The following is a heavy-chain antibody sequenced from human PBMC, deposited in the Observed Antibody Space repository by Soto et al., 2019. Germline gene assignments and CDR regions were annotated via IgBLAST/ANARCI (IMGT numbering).Heavy chain of an antibody. J-gene: IGHJ5*01. CDR2: ISAYNGNT. CDR3: ARWAVAGINWFDS. Sequence: VASVKGSCKASGYTFTSYGISWVRQAPGQGLEWMGWISAYNGNTNYAQKLQGRVTMTTDTSTGTAYMELRSLRSDDTAVYYCARWAVAGINWFDSWGQGTLVTVSS. D-gene: IGHD6-19*01. V-gene: IGHV1-18*01. CDR1: GYTFTSYG.